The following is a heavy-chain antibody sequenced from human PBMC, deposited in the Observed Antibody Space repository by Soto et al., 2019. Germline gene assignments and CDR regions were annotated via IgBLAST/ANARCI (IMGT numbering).Heavy chain of an antibody. D-gene: IGHD6-6*01. CDR1: GFTFSSYS. CDR2: ISSSSSTI. J-gene: IGHJ5*02. CDR3: AKDHDSSSSAAPS. Sequence: GGSLRLSCAASGFTFSSYSMNWVRQAPGKGLEWVSYISSSSSTIYYADSVKGRFTISRDNSKNTLYLQMNSLRAEDTAVYYCAKDHDSSSSAAPSWGQGTLVTVSS. V-gene: IGHV3-48*01.